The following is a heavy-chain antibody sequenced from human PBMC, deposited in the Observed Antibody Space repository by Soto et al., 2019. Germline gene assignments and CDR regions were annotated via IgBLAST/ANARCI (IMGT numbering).Heavy chain of an antibody. V-gene: IGHV3-30-3*01. CDR1: AFTFSSYA. Sequence: GGSLRLSCAASAFTFSSYAMHWVRQAPGNGLEWVAVISYDGSNQYYVDSVKGRFTISRDNSKNTLYLQMNSLRAEDTAVYFCARSPFYDSNDYYSSLDYWGQGTLVTVSS. D-gene: IGHD3-22*01. CDR3: ARSPFYDSNDYYSSLDY. J-gene: IGHJ4*02. CDR2: ISYDGSNQ.